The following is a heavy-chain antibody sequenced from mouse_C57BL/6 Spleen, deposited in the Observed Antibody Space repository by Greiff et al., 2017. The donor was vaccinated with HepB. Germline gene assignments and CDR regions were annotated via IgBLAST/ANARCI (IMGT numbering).Heavy chain of an antibody. CDR1: GYSFTGYY. V-gene: IGHV1-42*01. D-gene: IGHD1-1*01. CDR3: ARGPYYYGRNFDV. Sequence: VQLQQSGPELVKPGASVKISCKASGYSFTGYYMNWVKQSPEKSLEWIGEINPSTGGTTYNQKFKAKATLTVDKSSSTAYMQLKSLTSEDSAVYYCARGPYYYGRNFDVWGTGTTVTVSS. CDR2: INPSTGGT. J-gene: IGHJ1*03.